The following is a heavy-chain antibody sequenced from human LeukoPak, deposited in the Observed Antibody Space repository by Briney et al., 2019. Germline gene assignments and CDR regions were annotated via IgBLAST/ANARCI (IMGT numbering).Heavy chain of an antibody. CDR2: INPNSGGT. V-gene: IGHV1-2*02. Sequence: ASVKVSCKASGYTFTGYYMHWVRPAPGQGLEWMGWINPNSGGTNYAQKFRGRVTMTRDTSISTAYMELSRLRSDDTAVYYCAVPYSSSSFDYWGQGTLVTVSS. D-gene: IGHD6-6*01. CDR3: AVPYSSSSFDY. J-gene: IGHJ4*02. CDR1: GYTFTGYY.